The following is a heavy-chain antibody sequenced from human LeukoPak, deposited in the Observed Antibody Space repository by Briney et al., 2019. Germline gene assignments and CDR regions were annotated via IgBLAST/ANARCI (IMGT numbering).Heavy chain of an antibody. D-gene: IGHD4-11*01. CDR1: GDSMTRGGYY. J-gene: IGHJ4*02. V-gene: IGHV4-31*03. CDR2: IYHSGTT. CDR3: ARAVDYMNYFDY. Sequence: SQTLSLTCTVSGDSMTRGGYYWSWVRQHPGKGLEWVGFIYHSGTTFYNPSLESRATISVDTSQNQFSLKLTSVTAADTAVYYCARAVDYMNYFDYWGQGTLVTVSS.